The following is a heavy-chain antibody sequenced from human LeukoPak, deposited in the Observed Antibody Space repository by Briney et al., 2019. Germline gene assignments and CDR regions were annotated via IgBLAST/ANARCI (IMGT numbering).Heavy chain of an antibody. CDR3: ARHEYGDFDFDY. CDR1: GGSISSSSYY. CDR2: IYYSGST. V-gene: IGHV4-39*01. J-gene: IGHJ4*02. D-gene: IGHD4-17*01. Sequence: PSETLSLTCTVSGGSISSSSYYWGWIRQPPGKGLEWIGSIYYSGSTYYNPSIKSRVTISVDTSKNQFSLKLSSVTAADTAVYYCARHEYGDFDFDYWGQGTLVTVSS.